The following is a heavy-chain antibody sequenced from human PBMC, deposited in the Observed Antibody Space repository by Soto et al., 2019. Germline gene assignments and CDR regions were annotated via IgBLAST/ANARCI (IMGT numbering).Heavy chain of an antibody. CDR3: ARCASSCSLGF. CDR1: GGSISRGGYS. D-gene: IGHD2-15*01. J-gene: IGHJ4*02. V-gene: IGHV4-30-2*01. Sequence: SETLSLTCAVSGGSISRGGYSWSWIRQPPGKGLEWIGYIYHTGSTYYKTSLKSRVTISVDRSRNQFSLNLNSVTAADTAVYYCARCASSCSLGFWGQGTLVTVSS. CDR2: IYHTGST.